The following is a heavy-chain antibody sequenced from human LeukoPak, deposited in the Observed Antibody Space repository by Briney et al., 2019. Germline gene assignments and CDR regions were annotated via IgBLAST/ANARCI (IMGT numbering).Heavy chain of an antibody. D-gene: IGHD3-10*01. V-gene: IGHV4-39*01. CDR3: ARHYGP. J-gene: IGHJ5*02. CDR2: IYDSGST. Sequence: XXQXPGKGLEWIGSIYDSGSTYYNPSLKSRVTISVDTSKNQFSLKLNSVTAADTAVYYCARHYGPWGQGTLVTVSS.